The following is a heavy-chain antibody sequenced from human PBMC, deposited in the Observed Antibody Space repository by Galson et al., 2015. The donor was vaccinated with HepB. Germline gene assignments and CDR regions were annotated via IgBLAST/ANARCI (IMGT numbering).Heavy chain of an antibody. CDR3: ARFPGIVVVPAANREGWFDP. V-gene: IGHV1-18*01. CDR2: ISAYNGST. D-gene: IGHD2-2*01. J-gene: IGHJ5*02. Sequence: SVKVSCKASGYTFTSYGISWVRQAPGQGLEWMGWISAYNGSTNYAQKLQGRVTMTTDTSTSTAYMELRSLRSDDTAVYYCARFPGIVVVPAANREGWFDPWGQGTLVTVSS. CDR1: GYTFTSYG.